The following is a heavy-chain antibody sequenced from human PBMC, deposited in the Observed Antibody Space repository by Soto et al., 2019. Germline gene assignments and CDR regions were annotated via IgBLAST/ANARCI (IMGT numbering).Heavy chain of an antibody. J-gene: IGHJ2*01. D-gene: IGHD6-13*01. CDR2: IYSTGTT. CDR3: VRDRADFSSTYYHYFSV. Sequence: QVQLQESGPGLVKPSQTLSLTCKVSGTSVRHFYWSWIRQSAGKGLEWIGRIYSTGTTNFNPSLKSQLTMSMDMSKNQVSLNLTSVTAADTAVYYCVRDRADFSSTYYHYFSVWGRGTLVTVSS. V-gene: IGHV4-4*07. CDR1: GTSVRHFY.